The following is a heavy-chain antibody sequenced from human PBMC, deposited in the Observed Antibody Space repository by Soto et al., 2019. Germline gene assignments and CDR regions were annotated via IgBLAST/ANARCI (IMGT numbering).Heavy chain of an antibody. J-gene: IGHJ6*02. Sequence: GWSLRLACASSGFTFIGSAMHWVRQASGKGLEWVGRIRSKANSYATAYAASVKGRFTIPRDDSKNTAYLQMNSLKTEDAAVYYCTRRVLRYFDWDKYGMDVWGQGTTVTVSS. D-gene: IGHD3-9*01. V-gene: IGHV3-73*01. CDR1: GFTFIGSA. CDR2: IRSKANSYAT. CDR3: TRRVLRYFDWDKYGMDV.